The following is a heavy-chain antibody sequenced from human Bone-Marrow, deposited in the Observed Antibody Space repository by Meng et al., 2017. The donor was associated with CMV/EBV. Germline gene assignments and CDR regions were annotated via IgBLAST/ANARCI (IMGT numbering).Heavy chain of an antibody. CDR1: GFTFSDHY. J-gene: IGHJ4*02. V-gene: IGHV3-72*01. D-gene: IGHD1-26*01. CDR3: ARAVSGSFHLDY. CDR2: IRKKAHSYTT. Sequence: GGSLRLSCAASGFTFSDHYMDWVRQAPGKGLEWVGRIRKKAHSYTTEYAASGKGRFTISRDDSKNSLYLQMNSLKTEDTAVYYCARAVSGSFHLDYWGQGTLVTVSS.